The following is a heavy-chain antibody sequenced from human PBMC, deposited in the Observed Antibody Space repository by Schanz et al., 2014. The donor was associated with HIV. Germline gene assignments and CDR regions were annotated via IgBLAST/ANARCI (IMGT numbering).Heavy chain of an antibody. J-gene: IGHJ5*01. CDR3: AKDRNGYNQPIES. Sequence: EVHLVESGGDLVQPGGSLRLSCAVSGFTFYNYAMNWVRQAPGKGLEYVATISGGGRDKYYADSVRGRVTISRDNPKNTLYLQIDSLRVEDTAMYYCAKDRNGYNQPIESWGHGTLVSVSS. D-gene: IGHD5-18*01. CDR1: GFTFYNYA. V-gene: IGHV3-23*04. CDR2: ISGGGRDK.